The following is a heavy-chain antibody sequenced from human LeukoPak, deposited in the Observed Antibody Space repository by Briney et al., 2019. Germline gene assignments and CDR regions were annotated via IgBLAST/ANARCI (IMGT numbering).Heavy chain of an antibody. CDR3: AILPSGYSGDDRSFDY. D-gene: IGHD5-12*01. Sequence: PGGSLRLSCAASGFTFSSYNMNWVRQAPGKGLEWVSYISSSSSTIYYADSVKGRFTTSRENAKNSLYLQMNSLRAEDTVVYYCAILPSGYSGDDRSFDYWGQGTLVTVSS. J-gene: IGHJ4*02. CDR2: ISSSSSTI. V-gene: IGHV3-48*01. CDR1: GFTFSSYN.